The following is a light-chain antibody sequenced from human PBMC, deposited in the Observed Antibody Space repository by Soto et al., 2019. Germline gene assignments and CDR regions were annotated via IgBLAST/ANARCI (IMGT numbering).Light chain of an antibody. J-gene: IGLJ2*01. CDR1: SSNIGSNT. CDR2: SNN. V-gene: IGLV1-44*01. CDR3: AAWDDSLNGVV. Sequence: QAVVTQPPSASGTPGQRVIISCSGSSSNIGSNTVNWYQQLPGTAPKLLIHSNNQRPSGVPDRFSGSKSGTSASLAISGLQSEDEADYYCAAWDDSLNGVVFGGGTKLTVL.